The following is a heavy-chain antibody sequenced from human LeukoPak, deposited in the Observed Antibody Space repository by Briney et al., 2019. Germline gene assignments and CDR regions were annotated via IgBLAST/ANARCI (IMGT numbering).Heavy chain of an antibody. CDR2: ISSSGSTI. D-gene: IGHD4-11*01. V-gene: IGHV3-48*03. CDR1: GFTFSSYE. CDR3: ARAHYSNYSPPPYYYYYGMDV. Sequence: GGSLRLSCAASGFTFSSYEMNWVRQAPGKGLEWVSHISSSGSTIYYADSVKGRFTISRDNAKNSLYLQMNSLRAEDTAVYYCARAHYSNYSPPPYYYYYGMDVWGQGTTVTVSS. J-gene: IGHJ6*02.